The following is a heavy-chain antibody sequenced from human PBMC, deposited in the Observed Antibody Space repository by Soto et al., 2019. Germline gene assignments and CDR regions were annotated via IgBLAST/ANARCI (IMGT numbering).Heavy chain of an antibody. CDR2: ISVDGATT. Sequence: PGGSLRLSCAASGFTFSNFNMGWVRLAPGKGLEWVSLISVDGATTYYANSVKGRFTISRDNSRSTLYLQVNSLTADDTAVYFCVTKEFRGSTGTPWGQGTLVTVSS. V-gene: IGHV3-23*01. CDR1: GFTFSNFN. J-gene: IGHJ4*02. CDR3: VTKEFRGSTGTP. D-gene: IGHD1-1*01.